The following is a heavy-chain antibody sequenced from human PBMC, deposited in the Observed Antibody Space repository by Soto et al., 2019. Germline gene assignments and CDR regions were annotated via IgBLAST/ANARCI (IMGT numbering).Heavy chain of an antibody. CDR3: ARGSSGLRHFDY. J-gene: IGHJ4*02. V-gene: IGHV4-59*01. D-gene: IGHD6-19*01. CDR2: IYYSGST. Sequence: QVQLQESGPGLVKPSETLSLTCTVSGGSISSYYWSWIRQPPGKGLEWIGYIYYSGSTNYNPSLKSRVTISVDTSKNQFSLKLCSVTAADTAVYYCARGSSGLRHFDYWGQGTLVTVSS. CDR1: GGSISSYY.